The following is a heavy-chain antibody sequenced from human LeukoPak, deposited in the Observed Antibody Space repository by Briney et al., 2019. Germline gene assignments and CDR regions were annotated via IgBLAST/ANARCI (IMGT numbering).Heavy chain of an antibody. V-gene: IGHV3-48*04. J-gene: IGHJ6*03. CDR3: ARPGYDYYYYMDV. CDR2: ISSSSSTI. Sequence: GGSLRLSCAASGFTFSSYSMNWVRKAPGKGLEWVSYISSSSSTIYYADSVKGRFTISRDNAKNSLYLQMNSLRAEDTAVYYCARPGYDYYYYMDVWGKGTTVTVSS. CDR1: GFTFSSYS.